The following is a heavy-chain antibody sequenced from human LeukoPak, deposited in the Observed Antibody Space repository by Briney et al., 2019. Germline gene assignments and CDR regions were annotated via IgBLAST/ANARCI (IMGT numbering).Heavy chain of an antibody. D-gene: IGHD3-16*02. CDR3: ARDLSGFDYDYVWGSYRYNWFDP. CDR1: GGTFSSYA. J-gene: IGHJ5*02. CDR2: ITPIFGTA. Sequence: GASVTLSCKASGGTFSSYAISWARHAPGPGLEWMGGITPIFGTANSAQKFQGRVTITADESTSTAYMELSSLRSEDTAVYYCARDLSGFDYDYVWGSYRYNWFDPWGQGTLVTVYS. V-gene: IGHV1-69*01.